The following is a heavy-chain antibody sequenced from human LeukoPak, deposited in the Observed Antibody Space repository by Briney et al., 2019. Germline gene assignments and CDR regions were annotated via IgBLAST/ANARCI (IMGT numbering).Heavy chain of an antibody. D-gene: IGHD6-13*01. CDR1: GGSISSYY. V-gene: IGHV4-59*01. CDR3: ARRTGAAAVDY. J-gene: IGHJ4*02. CDR2: IYYSGST. Sequence: SETLSLTCTVSGGSISSYYCSWIRQPPGKGLEWIGYIYYSGSTNYNPSLKSRVTISVDTSKNQFSLKLSSVTAADTAVYYCARRTGAAAVDYWGQGTLVTVSS.